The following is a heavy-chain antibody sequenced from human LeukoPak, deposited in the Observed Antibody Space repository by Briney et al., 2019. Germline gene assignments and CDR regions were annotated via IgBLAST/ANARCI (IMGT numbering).Heavy chain of an antibody. CDR1: GFTFSSYN. V-gene: IGHV3-21*01. J-gene: IGHJ5*02. CDR2: ISSSSSYI. D-gene: IGHD3-22*01. Sequence: GGSLRLSCAASGFTFSSYNMNWVRQAPGKGLEWVSSISSSSSYIYYADSVKGRFTISRDNAKNSLYLQMNSLGAEDTAVYYCASASSGYEDGWFDPWGQGTLVTVSS. CDR3: ASASSGYEDGWFDP.